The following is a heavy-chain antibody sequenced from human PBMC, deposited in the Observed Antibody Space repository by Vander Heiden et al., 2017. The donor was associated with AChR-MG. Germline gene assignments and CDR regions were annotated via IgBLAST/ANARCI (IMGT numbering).Heavy chain of an antibody. Sequence: QITLKESGPTLVKPTQTLTLTCTFSGFSLSTSGVGVGWIRQPPGKALEWLALIYWDDDKRYSPSLNSRLTITKDTSKNQVVLTMTNMDPVETATYYCAHRLGPYDCWSGAGAFDIWGQGTMVTVSS. CDR2: IYWDDDK. CDR1: GFSLSTSGVG. CDR3: AHRLGPYDCWSGAGAFDI. D-gene: IGHD3-3*01. V-gene: IGHV2-5*02. J-gene: IGHJ3*02.